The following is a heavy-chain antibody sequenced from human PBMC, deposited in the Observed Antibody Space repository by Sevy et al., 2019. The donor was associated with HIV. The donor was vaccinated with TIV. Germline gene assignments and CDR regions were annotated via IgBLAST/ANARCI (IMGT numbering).Heavy chain of an antibody. Sequence: GGSLRLSCVASGFTFSDSWMTWVRQAPGKGLERIAFINEDGSRLGYVDSVRGRFTISRENTKNSLYLQMNSLRAEDTAVYFCARDRAYSALDYWGQGTLVIVSS. CDR3: ARDRAYSALDY. CDR1: GFTFSDSW. D-gene: IGHD5-18*01. CDR2: INEDGSRL. V-gene: IGHV3-7*01. J-gene: IGHJ4*02.